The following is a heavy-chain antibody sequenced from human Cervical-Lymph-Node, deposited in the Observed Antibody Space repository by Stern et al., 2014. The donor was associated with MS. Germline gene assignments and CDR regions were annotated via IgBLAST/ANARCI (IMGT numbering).Heavy chain of an antibody. D-gene: IGHD6-13*01. CDR3: ARYTSNWYGPDY. V-gene: IGHV5-51*01. CDR2: IYPTDSTT. Sequence: VQLVQSGAEVRKPGESLKISCRGSGYSFTSYWIGWVRQMPGKGLEWMGIIYPTDSTTEYSPSFQGRVTISADKSINTAYLQWSSLRAADSAIYYCARYTSNWYGPDYWGQGTLVTVSS. CDR1: GYSFTSYW. J-gene: IGHJ4*02.